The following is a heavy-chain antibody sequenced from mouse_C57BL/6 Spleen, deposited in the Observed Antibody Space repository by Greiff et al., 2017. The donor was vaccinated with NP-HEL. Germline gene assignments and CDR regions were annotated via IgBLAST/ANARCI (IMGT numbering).Heavy chain of an antibody. D-gene: IGHD3-3*01. J-gene: IGHJ2*01. CDR2: ISNLAYSI. CDR3: ARGVLGYFDY. V-gene: IGHV5-15*04. Sequence: EVKLEESGGGLVQPGGSLKLSCAASGFTFSDYGMAWVRQAPRKGPEWVAFISNLAYSIYYADTVTGRFTISRENAKNTLYLEMSSLRSEDTAMYYCARGVLGYFDYWGQGTTLTVSS. CDR1: GFTFSDYG.